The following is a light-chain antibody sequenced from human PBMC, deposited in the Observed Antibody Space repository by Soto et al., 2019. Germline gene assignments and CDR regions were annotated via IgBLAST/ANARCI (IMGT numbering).Light chain of an antibody. CDR3: CSYARSSTVV. CDR2: EAT. V-gene: IGLV2-23*01. Sequence: QSVLTQPASVSGSPGQSITSSCSGTSNDVGSFNLVSWYQQHPGKVPKLMIYEATKRPSGVSNRFSGSKSGNTASMTISGLQAEDEADYYCCSYARSSTVVFGGGTKLTVL. J-gene: IGLJ2*01. CDR1: SNDVGSFNL.